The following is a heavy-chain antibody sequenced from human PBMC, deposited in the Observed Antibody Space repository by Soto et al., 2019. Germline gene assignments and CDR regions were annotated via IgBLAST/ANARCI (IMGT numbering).Heavy chain of an antibody. V-gene: IGHV1-18*01. CDR3: ARVYCRGGSCYTGFGRYYYFMDV. D-gene: IGHD2-15*01. Sequence: QVQLVQSGAEVKKPGASVKVSCKASGYSFTSYGISWMRQAPGQGLEWMGWISAYNGNTNYAHKLQGRVTMTTDTSTSTAYMELRSLRSDDTAVYYCARVYCRGGSCYTGFGRYYYFMDVWGKGTTVTVSS. J-gene: IGHJ6*03. CDR2: ISAYNGNT. CDR1: GYSFTSYG.